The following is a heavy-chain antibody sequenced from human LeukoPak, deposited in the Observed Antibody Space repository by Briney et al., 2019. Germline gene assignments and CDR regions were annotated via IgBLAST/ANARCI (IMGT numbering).Heavy chain of an antibody. CDR2: ISYDGSNK. Sequence: GRSLRPSCAASGFTFSSYAMHWVRQAPGKGLEWVAVISYDGSNKYYADSVKGRFTISRDNSKNTLYLQMNSPRAEDTAVYYCARVVAWGQGTMVTVSS. CDR1: GFTFSSYA. V-gene: IGHV3-30-3*01. J-gene: IGHJ3*01. CDR3: ARVVA.